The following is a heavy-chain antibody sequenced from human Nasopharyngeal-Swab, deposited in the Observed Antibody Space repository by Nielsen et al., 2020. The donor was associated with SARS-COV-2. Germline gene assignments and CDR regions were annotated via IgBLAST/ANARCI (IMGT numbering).Heavy chain of an antibody. D-gene: IGHD6-6*01. CDR3: ARVEYSSSSGSLLDYYGMDV. CDR1: GYTFTGYY. CDR2: INPNSGGT. Sequence: ASVKVFCKASGYTFTGYYMHWVRQAPGQGLEWMGRINPNSGGTNYAQKFQGRVTMTRDTSISTAYMELSRLRSDDTAVYYCARVEYSSSSGSLLDYYGMDVWGQGTTVTVSS. V-gene: IGHV1-2*06. J-gene: IGHJ6*02.